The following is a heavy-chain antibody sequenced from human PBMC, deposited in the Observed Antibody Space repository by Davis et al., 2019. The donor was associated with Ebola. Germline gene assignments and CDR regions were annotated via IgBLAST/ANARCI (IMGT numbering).Heavy chain of an antibody. V-gene: IGHV3-30*18. CDR1: GFIFRSYA. Sequence: PGGSLRLSCRGTGFIFRSYAMHWVRQAPGKGLEWVSVISYDGSNQRYADSVKGRFTVSRDNSKDTLFLHMNSLRVEDTAVYYCAKDITMTRREDAFDVWGPGTMVAVSS. CDR2: ISYDGSNQ. D-gene: IGHD3-22*01. J-gene: IGHJ3*01. CDR3: AKDITMTRREDAFDV.